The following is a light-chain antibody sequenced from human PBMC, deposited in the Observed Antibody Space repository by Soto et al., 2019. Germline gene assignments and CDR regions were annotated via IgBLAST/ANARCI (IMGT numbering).Light chain of an antibody. CDR1: ASNIGNTY. J-gene: IGLJ3*02. Sequence: QSVLTQPPSASGTPGQRVTISCSASASNIGNTYVYWYQQLPGSAPRLLIFKSNQRPSGVSDRFSGSKSGTSASLAISGLRSEDEAEYYCAAWDDSLSGWVFGGGTKLTVL. CDR3: AAWDDSLSGWV. V-gene: IGLV1-47*01. CDR2: KSN.